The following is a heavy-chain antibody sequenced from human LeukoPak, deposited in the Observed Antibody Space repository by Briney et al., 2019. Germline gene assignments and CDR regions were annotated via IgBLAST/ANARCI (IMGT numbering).Heavy chain of an antibody. CDR1: GGSISSGGYY. CDR2: IYYSGST. Sequence: SETLSLTCTVSGGSISSGGYYWSWIRQHPGKGLKWIGYIYYSGSTYYNPSLKSRVTISVDTSKNQFSLKLSSVTAADTAVYYCARGLTGNNWFDPWGQGTLVTVSS. D-gene: IGHD7-27*01. V-gene: IGHV4-31*03. CDR3: ARGLTGNNWFDP. J-gene: IGHJ5*02.